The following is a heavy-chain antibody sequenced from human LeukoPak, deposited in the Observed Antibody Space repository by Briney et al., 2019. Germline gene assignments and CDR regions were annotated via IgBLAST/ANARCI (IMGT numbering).Heavy chain of an antibody. D-gene: IGHD4-17*01. CDR2: IYPGDSDT. Sequence: GGSLRLSCKGSGYGFTSYWIGWVRQMPGKGLEWMGIIYPGDSDTRYSPSFQGQVTISADKSIRTAYLQWSSLKASDTAIYYCARHHDYGDYGCFDYWGQGTLVTVSS. CDR3: ARHHDYGDYGCFDY. V-gene: IGHV5-51*01. J-gene: IGHJ4*02. CDR1: GYGFTSYW.